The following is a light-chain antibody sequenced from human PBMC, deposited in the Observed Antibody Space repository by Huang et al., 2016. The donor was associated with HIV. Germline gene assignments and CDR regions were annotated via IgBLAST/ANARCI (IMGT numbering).Light chain of an antibody. CDR2: ESS. Sequence: EVVMTQSPVTLSVSPGERATLSCRASQSVNNKLAWFQQKPGQAPRLLIHESSIRATGIPDRFSGSGCGTEFTLTISSLQSEDFAVYYCQQYNNWPPWTFGQGTKVEIK. CDR3: QQYNNWPPWT. CDR1: QSVNNK. V-gene: IGKV3-15*01. J-gene: IGKJ1*01.